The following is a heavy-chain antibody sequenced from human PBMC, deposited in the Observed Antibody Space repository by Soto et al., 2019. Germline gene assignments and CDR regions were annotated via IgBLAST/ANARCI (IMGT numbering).Heavy chain of an antibody. CDR3: ARGYGYCSGGSCFGP. J-gene: IGHJ5*02. D-gene: IGHD2-15*01. CDR1: GGSFSGYY. V-gene: IGHV4-34*01. Sequence: SETLSLTCAVYGGSFSGYYWSWIRQPPGKGLEWIGEINHSGSTNYNPSLKSRVTISVDTSKNQFSLKLSSVTAADTAVYYCARGYGYCSGGSCFGPWGQGTLVTVSS. CDR2: INHSGST.